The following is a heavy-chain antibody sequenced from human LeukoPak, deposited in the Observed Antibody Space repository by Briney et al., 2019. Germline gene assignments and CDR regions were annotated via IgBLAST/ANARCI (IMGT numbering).Heavy chain of an antibody. CDR3: AYGTGWFFNY. CDR2: INTDGRST. V-gene: IGHV3-74*01. Sequence: GGSLRLSCAASGFTFSSSLMHWVRQAPGKGPAWVSLINTDGRSTNYADSVKGRFTISRDNAKNTLYLHMDSLRAEDTAVYYCAYGTGWFFNYWGQGTLVTVSS. J-gene: IGHJ4*02. D-gene: IGHD6-19*01. CDR1: GFTFSSSL.